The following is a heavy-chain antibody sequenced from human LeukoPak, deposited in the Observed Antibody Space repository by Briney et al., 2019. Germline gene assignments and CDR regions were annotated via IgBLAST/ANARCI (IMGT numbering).Heavy chain of an antibody. CDR2: IYYSGST. Sequence: PSETLSLTCTVSGGSVSSGSYYWSWIRQPPGKGLEWIGYIYYSGSTNYNPSLKSRVTISVDTSKNQFSLKLSSVTAADTAVYYCARAPTYDDILTGYYIWFAPWGQGSLVTVSS. CDR3: ARAPTYDDILTGYYIWFAP. V-gene: IGHV4-61*01. D-gene: IGHD3-9*01. CDR1: GGSVSSGSYY. J-gene: IGHJ5*02.